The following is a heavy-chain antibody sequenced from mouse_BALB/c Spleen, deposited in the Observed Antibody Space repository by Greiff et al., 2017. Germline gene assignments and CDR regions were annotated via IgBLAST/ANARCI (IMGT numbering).Heavy chain of an antibody. V-gene: IGHV3-6*02. CDR3: AREGYGSRYFDV. CDR1: GYSITSGYY. CDR2: ISYDGSN. Sequence: ESGPGLVKPSQSLSLTCSVTGYSITSGYYWNWIRQFPGNKLEWMGYISYDGSNNYNPSLKNRISITRDTSKNQFFLKLNSVTTEDTATYYCAREGYGSRYFDVWGAGTTVTVSS. D-gene: IGHD1-1*01. J-gene: IGHJ1*01.